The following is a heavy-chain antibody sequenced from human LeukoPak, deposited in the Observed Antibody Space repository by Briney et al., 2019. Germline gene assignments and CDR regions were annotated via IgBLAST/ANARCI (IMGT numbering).Heavy chain of an antibody. Sequence: GGSLRLSCAASGFTFSSYAMHWVRQAPGKGLEWVAVISYDGSSKYYADSVKGRFTISRDNSKNTLYLQMNSLRAEDTAVYYCARGRPYCSSTSCYQRTYGMDVWGQGTTVTVSS. CDR3: ARGRPYCSSTSCYQRTYGMDV. J-gene: IGHJ6*02. D-gene: IGHD2-2*01. CDR1: GFTFSSYA. V-gene: IGHV3-30*04. CDR2: ISYDGSSK.